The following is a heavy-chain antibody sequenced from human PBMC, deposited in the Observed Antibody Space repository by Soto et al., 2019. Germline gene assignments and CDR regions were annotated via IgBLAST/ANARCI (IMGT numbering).Heavy chain of an antibody. CDR2: IKQDGSEK. Sequence: GGSLRLSCVASGFTFSSYWMSWVRQAPGKGLEWVANIKQDGSEKYYVDSVKGRFTIFRDKAKNSLFLQMNSLRAEDTAVYYCARVPRFLEWLLSGSYYYYYMDVWGKGTTVTVSS. CDR3: ARVPRFLEWLLSGSYYYYYMDV. J-gene: IGHJ6*03. V-gene: IGHV3-7*01. D-gene: IGHD3-3*01. CDR1: GFTFSSYW.